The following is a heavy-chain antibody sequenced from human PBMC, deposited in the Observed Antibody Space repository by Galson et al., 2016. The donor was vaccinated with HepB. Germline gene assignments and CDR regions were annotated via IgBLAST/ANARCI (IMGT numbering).Heavy chain of an antibody. D-gene: IGHD6-13*01. CDR2: ISAHSGHT. V-gene: IGHV1-18*01. CDR1: GYTFTNNG. J-gene: IGHJ4*02. Sequence: SVKVSCKASGYTFTNNGISWVRQAPGQGLEWMGWISAHSGHTNYAQKFQGRLTLTKDTSASTVYMELRSLRFDDTAMYYCARDRDAALDYWGQGALVTVSS. CDR3: ARDRDAALDY.